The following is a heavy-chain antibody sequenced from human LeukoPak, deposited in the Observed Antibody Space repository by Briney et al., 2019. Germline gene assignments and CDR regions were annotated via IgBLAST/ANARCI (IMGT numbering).Heavy chain of an antibody. D-gene: IGHD3-10*01. Sequence: GGSLRLSCAASGFTFSSYAMNWVRQAPGKGLEWVSSISGSGGSTYYADSVKGRFTISGDSSKNTLYLQMNSLRAEDTAVYFCAKDRYGSGIFHMDVWGQGTTVTVSS. CDR2: ISGSGGST. V-gene: IGHV3-23*01. CDR3: AKDRYGSGIFHMDV. CDR1: GFTFSSYA. J-gene: IGHJ6*02.